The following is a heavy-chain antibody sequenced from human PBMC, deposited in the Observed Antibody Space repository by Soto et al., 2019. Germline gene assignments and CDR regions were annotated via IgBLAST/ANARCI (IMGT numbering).Heavy chain of an antibody. J-gene: IGHJ6*04. V-gene: IGHV3-33*01. CDR3: ARGLRCPEYYQNMDV. CDR1: GFSFTNYA. Sequence: QEYLVESGGGVVQPGTSLRLSCEASGFSFTNYALHWVRQAPGKGPEWVTMIWYDGGNKYYGGAMKGRFTVSRDNSKNTLYLQMDSVRAEDTAVYYCARGLRCPEYYQNMDVWGRGSTVTVSS. CDR2: IWYDGGNK. D-gene: IGHD2-21*01.